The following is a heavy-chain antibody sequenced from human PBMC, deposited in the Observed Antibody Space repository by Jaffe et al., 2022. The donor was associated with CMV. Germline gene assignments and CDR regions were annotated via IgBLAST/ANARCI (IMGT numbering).Heavy chain of an antibody. CDR3: ARVGRGVLSPGGYYYYMDV. J-gene: IGHJ6*03. CDR2: IKQDGSEK. D-gene: IGHD3-10*01. CDR1: GFTFSSYW. Sequence: EVQLVESGGGLVQPGGSLRLSCAASGFTFSSYWMSWVRQAPGKGLEWVANIKQDGSEKYYVDSVKGRFTISRDNAKNSLYLQMNSLRAEDTAVYYCARVGRGVLSPGGYYYYMDVWGKGTTVTVSS. V-gene: IGHV3-7*03.